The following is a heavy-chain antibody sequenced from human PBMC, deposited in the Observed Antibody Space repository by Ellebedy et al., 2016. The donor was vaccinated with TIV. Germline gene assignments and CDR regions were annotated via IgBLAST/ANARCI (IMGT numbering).Heavy chain of an antibody. CDR1: GGSISSGGYY. D-gene: IGHD3-3*01. Sequence: SETLSLXCTVSGGSISSGGYYWSWIRQHPGKGLEWIGYIYYSGSTYYNPSLKSRVTISVDTSKNQFSLKLSSVTAADTAVYYCARYRSGYYRILGYWGQGTLVTVSS. CDR3: ARYRSGYYRILGY. J-gene: IGHJ4*02. V-gene: IGHV4-31*03. CDR2: IYYSGST.